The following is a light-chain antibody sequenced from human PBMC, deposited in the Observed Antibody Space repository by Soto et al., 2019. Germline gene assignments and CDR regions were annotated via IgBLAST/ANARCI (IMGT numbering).Light chain of an antibody. CDR3: QHYGTSAL. Sequence: EIVLTQSPGTLSLSPGERATLSCRASQTVSDMYLAWYQQKPGQAPRLLIYASNRATGIPDRFSGSGSGTDFIVKIGRLEPEDFAVYYCQHYGTSALFGPGTKVDIK. CDR2: AS. V-gene: IGKV3-20*01. CDR1: QTVSDMY. J-gene: IGKJ3*01.